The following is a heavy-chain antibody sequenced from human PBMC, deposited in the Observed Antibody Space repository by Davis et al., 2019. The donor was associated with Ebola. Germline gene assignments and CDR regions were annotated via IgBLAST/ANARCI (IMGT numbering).Heavy chain of an antibody. J-gene: IGHJ5*02. D-gene: IGHD2-15*01. V-gene: IGHV3-11*01. Sequence: PGGSLRLSCAVSGFTFSNFWMTWVRQAPGKGLEWVSYISSSGSTIYYADSVKGRFTISRDNAKNSLYLQMNSLRAEDTAVYYCTRGSAGGDWFDPWGQGTLVTVSS. CDR1: GFTFSNFW. CDR3: TRGSAGGDWFDP. CDR2: ISSSGSTI.